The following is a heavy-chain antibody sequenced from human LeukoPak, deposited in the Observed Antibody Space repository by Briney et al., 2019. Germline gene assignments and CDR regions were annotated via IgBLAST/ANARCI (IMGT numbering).Heavy chain of an antibody. CDR1: GGSISSYY. J-gene: IGHJ6*03. CDR2: IYYSGST. V-gene: IGHV4-59*01. CDR3: ANGATSYDYYYMDV. Sequence: SETLSLTCTVSGGSISSYYWSWIRQPPGKGLEWIGYIYYSGSTNYNPSLKSRVTVSVDTSKNQFSLKLSSVTAADTAVYYCANGATSYDYYYMDVWGKGTTVTVSS. D-gene: IGHD1-26*01.